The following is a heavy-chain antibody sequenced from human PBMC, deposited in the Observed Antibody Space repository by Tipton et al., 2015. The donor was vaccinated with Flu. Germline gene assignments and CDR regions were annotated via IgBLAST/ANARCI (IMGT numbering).Heavy chain of an antibody. CDR1: GGFVSSYY. J-gene: IGHJ5*02. Sequence: TLSLTCTVSGGFVSSYYWNWIRQPPGKGLEWIGNIHRSGNTYHNPSLKSRVTMSVDSSKNQFSLRLTSVTAADTAVYYCARRDYSNYVSEPKNWFDPWGQGTLVTVSS. D-gene: IGHD4-11*01. CDR2: IHRSGNT. V-gene: IGHV4-59*04. CDR3: ARRDYSNYVSEPKNWFDP.